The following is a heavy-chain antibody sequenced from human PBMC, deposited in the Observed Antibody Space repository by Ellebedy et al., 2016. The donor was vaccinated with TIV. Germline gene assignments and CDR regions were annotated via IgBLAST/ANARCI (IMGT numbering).Heavy chain of an antibody. Sequence: PGGSLRLSCAASGFTFSSYDMHRVRQVTGKGLEWVSAIGTAGDTYYQGSVKGRFTISRENAKNSLYLQMNSLRAGDTAVYYCARATEGIDYWGQGNLVTVSS. J-gene: IGHJ4*02. V-gene: IGHV3-13*01. CDR3: ARATEGIDY. CDR1: GFTFSSYD. CDR2: IGTAGDT. D-gene: IGHD1-14*01.